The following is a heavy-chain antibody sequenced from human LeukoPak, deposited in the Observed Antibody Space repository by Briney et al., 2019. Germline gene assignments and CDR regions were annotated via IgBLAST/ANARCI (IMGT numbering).Heavy chain of an antibody. D-gene: IGHD5-18*01. Sequence: SETLSLTCTVSGGSINTYYWSWIRQPPGKGLEWIGYIYYSGSTNYNPSLKSRVTISVDTSKNQFSLKLSSVTAADTAVYYCARDLSGYQFDYWGQGTQVTVSS. V-gene: IGHV4-59*01. CDR3: ARDLSGYQFDY. J-gene: IGHJ4*02. CDR1: GGSINTYY. CDR2: IYYSGST.